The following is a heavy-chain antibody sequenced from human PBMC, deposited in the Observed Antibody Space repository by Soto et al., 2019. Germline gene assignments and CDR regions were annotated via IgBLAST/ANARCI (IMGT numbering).Heavy chain of an antibody. CDR3: AKGVPTFLNWFGP. J-gene: IGHJ5*02. CDR1: GFTFSSYA. CDR2: IRNSGHSA. V-gene: IGHV3-23*01. Sequence: PGGSLRLSCAASGFTFSSYAMNWVRQAPGEGLEWISVIRNSGHSAYYADSVKGRLTISRDNSKNTLYLQIKSLRAEDTSAYYCAKGVPTFLNWFGPWGQGTLVTVSS. D-gene: IGHD2-2*01.